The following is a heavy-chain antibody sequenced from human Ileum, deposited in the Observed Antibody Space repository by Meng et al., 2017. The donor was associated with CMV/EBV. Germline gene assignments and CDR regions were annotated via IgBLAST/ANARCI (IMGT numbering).Heavy chain of an antibody. CDR1: GFNFADYG. Sequence: DSGFNFADYGLSWVRRAPGKGLEWVSNINWNGASIGYADYVKGRFTISRDNAKNSLYLQMNSLRAEDTDFYYCARARVVGAIVPFDNWGQGTLVTVSS. V-gene: IGHV3-20*03. CDR3: ARARVVGAIVPFDN. D-gene: IGHD1-26*01. CDR2: INWNGASI. J-gene: IGHJ4*02.